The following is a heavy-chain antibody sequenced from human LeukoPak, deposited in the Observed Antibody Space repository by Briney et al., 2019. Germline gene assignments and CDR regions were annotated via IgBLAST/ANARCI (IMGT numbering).Heavy chain of an antibody. CDR2: ISGTSGTI. V-gene: IGHV3-48*02. D-gene: IGHD3-10*01. Sequence: GGSLTPSCAASGFTFSSYNMNWVRQAPGKGLEWLSYISGTSGTIYYADSVKGRFTISRDNAKNSLYLQMNSLRDEDTAVYYCARVMVRCYYFAYWGQGTLVTVSS. CDR1: GFTFSSYN. CDR3: ARVMVRCYYFAY. J-gene: IGHJ4*02.